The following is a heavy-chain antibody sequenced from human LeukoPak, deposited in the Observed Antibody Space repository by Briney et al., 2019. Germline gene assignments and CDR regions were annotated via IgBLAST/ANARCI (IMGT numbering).Heavy chain of an antibody. CDR2: ISSIGSTI. J-gene: IGHJ6*04. CDR1: GFTFSSYA. CDR3: AELGITMIGGV. D-gene: IGHD3-10*02. Sequence: GGSLRLSCAASGFTFSSYAMSWVRQAPGKGLEWVSYISSIGSTIYYADSVKGRFNISRDNAKNSLYLQMNRLRAEDTAVYYCAELGITMIGGVWGKGTTVTISS. V-gene: IGHV3-48*03.